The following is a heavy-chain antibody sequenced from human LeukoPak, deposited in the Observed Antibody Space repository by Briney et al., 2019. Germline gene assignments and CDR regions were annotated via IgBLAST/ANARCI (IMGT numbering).Heavy chain of an antibody. CDR3: ARDPEDLSYFDY. CDR1: GCTFSSYW. D-gene: IGHD2-15*01. Sequence: GGSLRLSCAASGCTFSSYWMSWVRQAPGKGLEWVANIKQDGSEKYYVDSVKGRFTISRDNAKNSLYLQMNSLRAEDTAVYYCARDPEDLSYFDYWGQGILVTVSS. V-gene: IGHV3-7*01. J-gene: IGHJ4*02. CDR2: IKQDGSEK.